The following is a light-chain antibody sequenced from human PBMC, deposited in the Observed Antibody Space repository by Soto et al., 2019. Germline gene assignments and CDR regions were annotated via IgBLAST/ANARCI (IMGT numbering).Light chain of an antibody. Sequence: DIKMTQSPSTLSASVGDRVTITCRSSHIISIYLNFYQQKPGKAHKLLIYKASTLKSGVPSRFSGSGSGTEFTLTISSLQPDDFATYYCQHYNTYGTFGQGTKVDI. CDR2: KAS. CDR3: QHYNTYGT. J-gene: IGKJ1*01. CDR1: HIISIY. V-gene: IGKV1-5*03.